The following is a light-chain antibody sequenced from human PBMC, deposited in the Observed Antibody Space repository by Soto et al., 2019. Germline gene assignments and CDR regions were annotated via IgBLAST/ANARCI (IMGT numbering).Light chain of an antibody. J-gene: IGLJ1*01. CDR3: CSYAGSSPYV. V-gene: IGLV2-23*02. Sequence: QSALTQPASVSGSPGQSITISCTATSSDVGSYNLVSWYQQHPGKAPKLMIYEVSKRPSGVSNRFSGSKSGNTASLTISGLQAEDEADYYCCSYAGSSPYVFGTGTTVTV. CDR2: EVS. CDR1: SSDVGSYNL.